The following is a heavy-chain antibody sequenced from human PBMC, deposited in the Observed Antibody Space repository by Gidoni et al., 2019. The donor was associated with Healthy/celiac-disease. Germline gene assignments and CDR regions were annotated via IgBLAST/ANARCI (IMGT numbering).Heavy chain of an antibody. V-gene: IGHV5-51*01. Sequence: EVQLVQSGAEVKKPGESLKISCKGSGYSFTSYWNGWVRQMPGKGLEWMGIIYPGDSDTRYSPSFQGQVTISADKSISTAYLQWSSLKASDTAMYYCARAIPLHYYDSSGSLIPDAFDIWGQGTMVTVSS. CDR2: IYPGDSDT. CDR3: ARAIPLHYYDSSGSLIPDAFDI. J-gene: IGHJ3*02. CDR1: GYSFTSYW. D-gene: IGHD3-22*01.